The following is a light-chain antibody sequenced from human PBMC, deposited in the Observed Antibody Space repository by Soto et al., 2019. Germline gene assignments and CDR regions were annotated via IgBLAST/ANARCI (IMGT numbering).Light chain of an antibody. V-gene: IGKV1-39*01. CDR2: DAS. J-gene: IGKJ1*01. CDR3: QQYTNTNNPWM. CDR1: QMTNDY. Sequence: DIQMTQSPSSLSASVGDRVTITCRSSQMTNDYLNWYQQKPGKAPKLLVYDASTLQSGVASRFSGSGSGTEFTLIISGLQPDDSATYYCQQYTNTNNPWMFGQGTKVDIK.